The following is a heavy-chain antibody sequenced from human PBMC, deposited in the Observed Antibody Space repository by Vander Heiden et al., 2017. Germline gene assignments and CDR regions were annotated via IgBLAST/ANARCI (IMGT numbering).Heavy chain of an antibody. V-gene: IGHV3-33*01. CDR2: TWYEGSRK. J-gene: IGHJ6*02. CDR1: GFSPRNYG. Sequence: VQLVESGGGVVQPGRPLRLSCAASGFSPRNYGIHWVRQAPGKGLEWVAVTWYEGSRKYFADPVQDRFSISRDNAKVFLQMNSLRAEDTAVYYCARDGRVRGIIIRPDYYYGMDVWGQGTAVTVSS. CDR3: ARDGRVRGIIIRPDYYYGMDV. D-gene: IGHD3-10*01.